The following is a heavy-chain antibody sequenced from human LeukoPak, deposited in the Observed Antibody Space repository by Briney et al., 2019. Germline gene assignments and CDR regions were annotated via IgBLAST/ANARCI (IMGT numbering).Heavy chain of an antibody. Sequence: SETLSLTCAVYGGSFSGYYWSWIRQPPGKGLEWIGEINHSGSTNYNPSLKSRVTISVDTSKNQFSLKLSSVTAADTAVYYCARTESGSYPFSFDPWGQGTLVTVSS. CDR1: GGSFSGYY. CDR2: INHSGST. J-gene: IGHJ5*02. D-gene: IGHD1-26*01. CDR3: ARTESGSYPFSFDP. V-gene: IGHV4-34*01.